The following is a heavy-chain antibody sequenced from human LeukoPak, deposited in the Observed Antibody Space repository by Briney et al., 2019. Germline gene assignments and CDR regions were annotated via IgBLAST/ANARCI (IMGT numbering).Heavy chain of an antibody. CDR3: AGGSGYYHYCFDY. V-gene: IGHV4-61*02. CDR1: GGSISGGSYY. D-gene: IGHD3-22*01. CDR2: IYTRGST. J-gene: IGHJ4*02. Sequence: SQTLSLTCSVSGGSISGGSYYWSWIRQPAGKGLEWIGRIYTRGSTNYNPSLKSRVTISVDTSKNQFFLKLSSVTAADTAVYYCAGGSGYYHYCFDYWGQGTLVTVSS.